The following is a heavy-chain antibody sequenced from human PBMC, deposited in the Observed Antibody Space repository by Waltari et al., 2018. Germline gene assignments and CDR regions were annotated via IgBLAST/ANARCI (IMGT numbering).Heavy chain of an antibody. CDR2: INTNTGNP. CDR1: GYTFTSYA. V-gene: IGHV7-4-1*02. Sequence: QVQLVQSGSELKKPGASVKVSCKASGYTFTSYAMNWVRQAPGQGLEWMGWINTNTGNPTDAKGFTGRFVCSLDTSVSTAYLQISSLKAEDTAVYYCARGRPDPYDYGMDVWGQGTTVTVSS. J-gene: IGHJ6*02. CDR3: ARGRPDPYDYGMDV.